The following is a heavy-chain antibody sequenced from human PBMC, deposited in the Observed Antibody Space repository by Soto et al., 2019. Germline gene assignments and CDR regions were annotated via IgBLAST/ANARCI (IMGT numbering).Heavy chain of an antibody. CDR2: MNPNSGNT. CDR1: GYTFTSYD. V-gene: IGHV1-8*01. CDR3: ARSAAAGTLRYYYSMDV. Sequence: GASVKLSCKASGYTFTSYDINWVRQATGQGLEWMGWMNPNSGNTGYAQKFQGRVTMTRNTSISTAYMELSSLRSEDTAVYYCARSAAAGTLRYYYSMDVCGKATTVTLSS. D-gene: IGHD6-13*01. J-gene: IGHJ6*03.